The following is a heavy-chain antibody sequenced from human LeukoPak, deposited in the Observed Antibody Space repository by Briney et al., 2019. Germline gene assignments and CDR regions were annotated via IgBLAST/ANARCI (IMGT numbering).Heavy chain of an antibody. J-gene: IGHJ4*02. CDR2: IFYSGST. CDR3: ARQGYGRSSFFDH. D-gene: IGHD6-6*01. Sequence: SQTLSLTCTVSGGSFSSGTYYWSWLRPLPGKGLLWIGYIFYSGSTYYNPSLKRRVTTSVDTSLTQFSLALTSVTAAATAVYYCARQGYGRSSFFDHWGQGTLVTVSS. V-gene: IGHV4-31*03. CDR1: GGSFSSGTYY.